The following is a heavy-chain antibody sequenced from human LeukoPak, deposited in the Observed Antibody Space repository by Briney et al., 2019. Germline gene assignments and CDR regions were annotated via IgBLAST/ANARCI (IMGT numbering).Heavy chain of an antibody. CDR3: ARDSSSSWSQGAFDI. D-gene: IGHD6-13*01. J-gene: IGHJ3*02. Sequence: GGSLRLSCAASGFTFSSYSMNWVRQAPGKGLEWVSFISSGSSYINYADSVKGRFTISRDNAKNSLYLQMNSLRDEDTAVYYCARDSSSSWSQGAFDIWGQGTMVTVSS. CDR1: GFTFSSYS. CDR2: ISSGSSYI. V-gene: IGHV3-21*01.